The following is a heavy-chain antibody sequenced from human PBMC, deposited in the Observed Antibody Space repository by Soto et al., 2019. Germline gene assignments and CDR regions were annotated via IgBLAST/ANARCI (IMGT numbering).Heavy chain of an antibody. J-gene: IGHJ4*02. CDR1: GGSVSSGSYY. V-gene: IGHV4-61*01. Sequence: PSETLSLTCTVSGGSVSSGSYYWSWIRQPPGKGLEWIGYIYYSGSTNYNPSLKSRVTISVDTSKNQFSLKLSSVTAADTAVYYCARDNQGIAARGSFDYWGQGTLVTVSS. CDR2: IYYSGST. D-gene: IGHD6-6*01. CDR3: ARDNQGIAARGSFDY.